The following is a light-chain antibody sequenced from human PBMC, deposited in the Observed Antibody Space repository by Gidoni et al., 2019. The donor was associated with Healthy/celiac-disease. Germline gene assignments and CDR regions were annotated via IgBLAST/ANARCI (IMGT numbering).Light chain of an antibody. J-gene: IGLJ3*02. CDR2: RNN. V-gene: IGLV1-47*01. CDR1: SSNIGSNY. Sequence: QSVLTQPPSASATPGHRVTISCSGSSSNIGSNYVYWYQQLPGTAPTLLIYRNNQRPSGVPDRFSGSKSGTSASLAISGLRSEDEADYYCAAWDDSLSGWVFGGGTKLTVL. CDR3: AAWDDSLSGWV.